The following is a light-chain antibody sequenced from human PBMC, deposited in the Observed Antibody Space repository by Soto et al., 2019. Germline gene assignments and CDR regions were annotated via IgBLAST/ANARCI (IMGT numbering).Light chain of an antibody. J-gene: IGKJ4*01. CDR3: QQYDNLPLT. Sequence: DIQMTQSPSSLSASVGDRVTITCQASQDISNYLNWYQQKPGKAPKLLFYDASNLETGVPSRFSGSGSRTDFTFTISSLQPEEMATYYCQQYDNLPLTFGGGTKVEIK. CDR2: DAS. CDR1: QDISNY. V-gene: IGKV1-33*01.